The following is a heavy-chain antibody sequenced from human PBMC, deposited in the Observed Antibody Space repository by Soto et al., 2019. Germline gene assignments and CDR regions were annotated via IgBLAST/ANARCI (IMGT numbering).Heavy chain of an antibody. Sequence: SETLSLTCTVSGGSISSSSYYWGWIRQPPRKGLEWIGSIYYSGSTYYNPSLKSRVTISVDTSKNQCSLKLSSVTAADTAVYYCAMSRITMVRGVIMDYYYGMDVWGQGTTVTVSS. CDR1: GGSISSSSYY. CDR3: AMSRITMVRGVIMDYYYGMDV. CDR2: IYYSGST. D-gene: IGHD3-10*01. V-gene: IGHV4-39*01. J-gene: IGHJ6*02.